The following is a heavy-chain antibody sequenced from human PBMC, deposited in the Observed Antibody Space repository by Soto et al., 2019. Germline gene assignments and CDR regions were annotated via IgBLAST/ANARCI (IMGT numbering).Heavy chain of an antibody. CDR3: LIERGPGSYNGYGREDH. CDR1: GFTFANAW. D-gene: IGHD5-12*01. CDR2: TKSKTDAGRT. J-gene: IGHJ4*02. Sequence: EVQLVQSGGGLVKPGESLTVSCATSGFTFANAWMSWVRQAPGKGLEWVGRTKSKTDAGRTDFAAPVKGRFSISRADSKNTWYLHMTNGKAEDTARYDCLIERGPGSYNGYGREDHWGQGTLVTASS. V-gene: IGHV3-15*01.